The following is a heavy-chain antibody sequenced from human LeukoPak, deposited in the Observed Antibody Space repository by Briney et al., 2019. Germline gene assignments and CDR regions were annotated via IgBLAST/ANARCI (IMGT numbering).Heavy chain of an antibody. V-gene: IGHV1-24*01. J-gene: IGHJ4*02. Sequence: ASVKVSCKVSGYTLTELSMHWVRQAPGKGLEWMGGFDPEDGETIYAQKFQGRVTMTEDASTDTAYMELSSLRSEDTALYYCATVYSGSYRADYWGQGTLVTVSS. D-gene: IGHD1-26*01. CDR2: FDPEDGET. CDR3: ATVYSGSYRADY. CDR1: GYTLTELS.